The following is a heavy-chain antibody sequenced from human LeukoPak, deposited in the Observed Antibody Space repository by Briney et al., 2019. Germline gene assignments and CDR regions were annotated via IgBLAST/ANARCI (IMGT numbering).Heavy chain of an antibody. CDR1: GFTFSTYA. D-gene: IGHD6-13*01. V-gene: IGHV3-30*04. CDR3: ARDGGSTSCYDY. CDR2: ISYDGSNK. Sequence: GGSLRLSCAASGFTFSTYAMHWVRQAPGKGLEWVAVISYDGSNKYYADSVKGRFTISRDNAKNSLYLQMNSLRAEDTAVYYCARDGGSTSCYDYWGQGTLVTVSS. J-gene: IGHJ4*02.